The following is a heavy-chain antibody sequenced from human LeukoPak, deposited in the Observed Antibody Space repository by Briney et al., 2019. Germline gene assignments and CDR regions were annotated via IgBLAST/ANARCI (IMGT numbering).Heavy chain of an antibody. CDR2: ISGSGGST. J-gene: IGHJ6*02. D-gene: IGHD2-2*01. CDR1: GFTFSSYA. CDR3: AKDPRPSCSSTSCYEGYYYYGMDV. Sequence: PGGSLRLSCAASGFTFSSYAMSWVRQAPGKGLEWVSAISGSGGSTYYADSVKGRFTISRDNSKNTLYLQMNSLRAEDTAVYYCAKDPRPSCSSTSCYEGYYYYGMDVWGQGTTVTVSS. V-gene: IGHV3-23*01.